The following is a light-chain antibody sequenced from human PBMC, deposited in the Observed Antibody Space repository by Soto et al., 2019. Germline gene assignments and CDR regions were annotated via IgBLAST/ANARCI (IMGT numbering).Light chain of an antibody. Sequence: DIPMTQSPSTLSASVGDRVTITCRASQSISSWLAWYQQKPGKAPKLLVYDASSLESGVPSRFSGSGSGTEFTLTISSLQPDDFATYYCQQYNSYPGTFCQGTKVEIK. CDR1: QSISSW. CDR3: QQYNSYPGT. J-gene: IGKJ1*01. CDR2: DAS. V-gene: IGKV1-5*01.